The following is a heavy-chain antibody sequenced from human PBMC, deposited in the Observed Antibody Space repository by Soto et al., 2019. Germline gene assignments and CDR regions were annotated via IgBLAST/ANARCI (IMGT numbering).Heavy chain of an antibody. J-gene: IGHJ6*02. D-gene: IGHD1-1*01. CDR2: LNGGTGQT. CDR3: ARGKGMEENYFYYGLDI. Sequence: ASVKASCKASGYTFSTYAMHWVRQAPGQSLEWMGWLNGGTGQTRYSQKFQDRVIITRDTSASTGYMELSSLKSEDTAVYYCARGKGMEENYFYYGLDIWGQGTTVTVSS. CDR1: GYTFSTYA. V-gene: IGHV1-3*01.